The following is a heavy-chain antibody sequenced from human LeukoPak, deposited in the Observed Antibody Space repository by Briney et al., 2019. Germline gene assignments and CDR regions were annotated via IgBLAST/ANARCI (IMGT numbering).Heavy chain of an antibody. CDR1: GFTFTSSA. D-gene: IGHD3-10*01. J-gene: IGHJ4*02. CDR2: IFVGSGNA. CDR3: AAVPTMGGGVIGGAR. V-gene: IGHV1-58*01. Sequence: AVKLSCKASGFTFTSSAVQWVRQARGQRLEWIGWIFVGSGNANYAQKVQERVTITRDMSTSTAYMELSSMRTEDTAVYYSAAVPTMGGGVIGGARWGQGTLVTVSS.